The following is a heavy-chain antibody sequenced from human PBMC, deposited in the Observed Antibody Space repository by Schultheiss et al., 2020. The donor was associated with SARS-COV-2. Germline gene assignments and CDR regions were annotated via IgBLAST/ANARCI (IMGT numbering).Heavy chain of an antibody. CDR2: IYTSGST. Sequence: SETLSLTCTVSGGSISSYYWSWIRQPPGKGLEWIGRIYTSGSTNYNPSLKSRVTISVDTSKNQFSLKLSSVTAADTAVYYCARAKMATTHFDYWGQGTLVTVSS. D-gene: IGHD5-24*01. V-gene: IGHV4-4*07. CDR1: GGSISSYY. CDR3: ARAKMATTHFDY. J-gene: IGHJ4*02.